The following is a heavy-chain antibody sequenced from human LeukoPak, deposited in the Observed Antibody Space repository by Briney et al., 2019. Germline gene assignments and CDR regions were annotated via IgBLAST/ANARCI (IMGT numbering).Heavy chain of an antibody. V-gene: IGHV1-2*02. D-gene: IGHD3-10*01. J-gene: IGHJ3*02. CDR2: INPNSGGT. CDR1: GYTFTGYY. CDR3: ARESGSRNAFDI. Sequence: ASVKVSRKAAGYTFTGYYMHWVRQAPGQGLEWMGWINPNSGGTNYAQKFQGRVTMTRDTSISTAYMELSRLRSDDTAVYYCARESGSRNAFDIWGQGTMVTVSS.